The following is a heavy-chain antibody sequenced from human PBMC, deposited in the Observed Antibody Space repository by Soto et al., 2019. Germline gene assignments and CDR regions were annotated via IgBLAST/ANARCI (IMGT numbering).Heavy chain of an antibody. CDR3: SRLLYDRRGYYRFDY. Sequence: SQTLSLTYSVSGGSISSSSYCWGWIHKTPGKGLEWIGSIYYSGSIYHNPSLKSRVSMSIDTSKKQFSLNLSSVTAADTALYFFSRLLYDRRGYYRFDYSGQRTLV. V-gene: IGHV4-39*01. CDR1: GGSISSSSYC. CDR2: IYYSGSI. D-gene: IGHD3-22*01. J-gene: IGHJ4*02.